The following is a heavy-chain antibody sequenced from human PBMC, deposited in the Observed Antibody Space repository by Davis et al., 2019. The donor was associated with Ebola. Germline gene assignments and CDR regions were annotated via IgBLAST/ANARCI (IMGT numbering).Heavy chain of an antibody. CDR2: IYPGDSDT. D-gene: IGHD3-10*01. J-gene: IGHJ2*01. V-gene: IGHV5-51*01. CDR1: GYSFTSFW. CDR3: ARLYGPGHYLNWYFNL. Sequence: PGGSLRLSCQGSGYSFTSFWIGWVRQLPGKGLEWMGIIYPGDSDTRYSPSFQGQVTISADKSISTAYLQWSSLKASDTAMYYCARLYGPGHYLNWYFNLWGRGTLVTVSS.